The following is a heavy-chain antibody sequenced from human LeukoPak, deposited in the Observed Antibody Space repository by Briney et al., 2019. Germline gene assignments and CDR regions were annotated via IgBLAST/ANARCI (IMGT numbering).Heavy chain of an antibody. J-gene: IGHJ4*02. V-gene: IGHV4-59*12. CDR1: GGSISTYY. CDR3: YLDSFDY. CDR2: IYYSGST. Sequence: SETLSLTCTVSGGSISTYYWSWIRQPPGKGLEWIGYIYYSGSTNYNPSHKSRVAISIDTSKNQFSLKLSSVTAADTAVYYCYLDSFDYWGQGTLVTVSS.